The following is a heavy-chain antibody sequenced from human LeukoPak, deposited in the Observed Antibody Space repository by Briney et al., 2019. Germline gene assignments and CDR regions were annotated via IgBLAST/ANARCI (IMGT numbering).Heavy chain of an antibody. D-gene: IGHD3-22*01. CDR2: IIPIFGTA. CDR1: GGTFSSYA. J-gene: IGHJ3*02. V-gene: IGHV1-69*01. CDR3: ARLRADVNYYDSSGYTVGAFDI. Sequence: GSSVKVSCKASGGTFSSYAISWVRQATGQGLEWMGGIIPIFGTANYAQKFQGSVTITADESTSTAYMELSSLRSEDTAVYYCARLRADVNYYDSSGYTVGAFDIWGQGTMVTVSS.